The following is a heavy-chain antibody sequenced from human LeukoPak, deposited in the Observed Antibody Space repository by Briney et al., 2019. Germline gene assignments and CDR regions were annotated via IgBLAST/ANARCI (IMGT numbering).Heavy chain of an antibody. Sequence: EASVKVSCKASGYTFTGYYMHWVRQAPGQGLEWMGWINPNSGGTNYAQNFQGRVTMTRDTSISTASMELNRLRSDDTAVYYCARGKSVNYCGLDYWGQGTLVTVSS. CDR3: ARGKSVNYCGLDY. CDR1: GYTFTGYY. D-gene: IGHD3-10*01. V-gene: IGHV1-2*02. CDR2: INPNSGGT. J-gene: IGHJ4*02.